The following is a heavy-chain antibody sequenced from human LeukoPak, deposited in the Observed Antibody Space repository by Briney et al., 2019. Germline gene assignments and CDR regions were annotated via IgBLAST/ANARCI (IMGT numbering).Heavy chain of an antibody. J-gene: IGHJ4*02. CDR1: GFNFSSYA. CDR3: AKDMWFGEIADY. Sequence: GGSLRLICAASGFNFSSYAMSWVRQAPGKGLEWVSAIIGSGGCTYYADSVKGRFTISRDNSKNTLYLQMNSVRAEDTAVYYCAKDMWFGEIADYWGQGTLVTVSS. D-gene: IGHD3-3*01. CDR2: IIGSGGCT. V-gene: IGHV3-23*01.